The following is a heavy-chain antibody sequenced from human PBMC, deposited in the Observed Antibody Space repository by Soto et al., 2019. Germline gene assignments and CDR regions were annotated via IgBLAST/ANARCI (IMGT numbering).Heavy chain of an antibody. J-gene: IGHJ6*02. V-gene: IGHV3-23*01. CDR2: ISGSGGYT. Sequence: GGSLRLSCAASGFTFSSYAMSWVRQAPGKGLEWVSVISGSGGYTYYADSVKGRFTISRDNSKNTLYLQMNSLRAEDTAVYYCAKDLGIYSHYHHYYYGMHVPGQATTVTASS. CDR1: GFTFSSYA. D-gene: IGHD3-10*01. CDR3: AKDLGIYSHYHHYYYGMHV.